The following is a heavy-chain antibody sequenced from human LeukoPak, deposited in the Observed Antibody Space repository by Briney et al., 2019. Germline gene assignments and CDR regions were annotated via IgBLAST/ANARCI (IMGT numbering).Heavy chain of an antibody. J-gene: IGHJ6*02. CDR3: ARFGIRGCISNTKCYTSFFYYGMDV. V-gene: IGHV5-51*01. D-gene: IGHD2-2*02. Sequence: GGALKISCKGSGYRFLDYWIGWVRQMPGKGPELMGLIFPHDSDIKYSPSFQGQVTISVDKSISSAYVQWGSLKASDTAMYYCARFGIRGCISNTKCYTSFFYYGMDVWGQGTTVTASS. CDR2: IFPHDSDI. CDR1: GYRFLDYW.